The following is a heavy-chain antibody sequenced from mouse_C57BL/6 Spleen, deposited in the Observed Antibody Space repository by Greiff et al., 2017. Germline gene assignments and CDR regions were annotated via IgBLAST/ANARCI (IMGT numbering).Heavy chain of an antibody. D-gene: IGHD1-1*01. J-gene: IGHJ2*01. CDR3: AREGSRFFDY. Sequence: EVQLLESGGGLVKPGGSLKLSCAASGFTFSSYAMSWVRQTPEKRLEWVATISDGGSYTYYPDNVKGRFTISRDNAKNNLYLQLSHLKSEDTAMXYCAREGSRFFDYWGQGTTLTVSS. CDR2: ISDGGSYT. V-gene: IGHV5-4*01. CDR1: GFTFSSYA.